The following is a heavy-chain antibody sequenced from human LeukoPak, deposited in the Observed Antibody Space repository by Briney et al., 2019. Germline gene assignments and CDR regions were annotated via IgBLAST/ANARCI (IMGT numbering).Heavy chain of an antibody. D-gene: IGHD6-13*01. CDR2: INHSGST. J-gene: IGHJ4*02. CDR3: ARLDGYSSSWLLFDY. V-gene: IGHV4-34*01. Sequence: SETLSLTCAVYGGSFSGYYWSWIRQPPGKGLEWIGEINHSGSTNYNPSLKSRVTISVDTSKNQFSLKLSSVTAADTAVYYCARLDGYSSSWLLFDYWGQGTLVTVSS. CDR1: GGSFSGYY.